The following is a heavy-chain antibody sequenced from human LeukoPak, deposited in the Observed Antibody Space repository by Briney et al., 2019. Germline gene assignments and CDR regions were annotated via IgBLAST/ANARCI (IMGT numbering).Heavy chain of an antibody. J-gene: IGHJ4*02. D-gene: IGHD6-13*01. CDR3: ARSALPERRIRSSSWYYFDY. Sequence: SETLSLTCAVYGGSFSGYYWSWIRQPPGKGLEWIGEINHSGSTNYNPSLKSRVTISVDTSKNQFSLKLSSVTAADTAVYYCARSALPERRIRSSSWYYFDYWGQGTLVTVSS. V-gene: IGHV4-34*01. CDR2: INHSGST. CDR1: GGSFSGYY.